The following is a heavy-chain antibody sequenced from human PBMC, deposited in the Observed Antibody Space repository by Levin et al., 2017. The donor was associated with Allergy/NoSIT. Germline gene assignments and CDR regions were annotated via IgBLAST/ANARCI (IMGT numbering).Heavy chain of an antibody. Sequence: SETLSLTCAVSGASITSNNWWSWVRQPPGKGLEWIGEVYHSGSTNFSPSLKSRVAISMDKSKNQFSLKLTSVTAADTAVYYCARNAGDYWGRGALVMVSS. CDR3: ARNAGDY. D-gene: IGHD2-2*01. J-gene: IGHJ4*02. CDR1: GASITSNNW. CDR2: VYHSGST. V-gene: IGHV4-4*02.